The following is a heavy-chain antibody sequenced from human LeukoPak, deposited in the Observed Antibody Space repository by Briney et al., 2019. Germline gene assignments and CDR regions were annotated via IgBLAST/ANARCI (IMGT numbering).Heavy chain of an antibody. CDR1: GFTVSSNY. CDR2: ISGSGGST. V-gene: IGHV3-23*01. D-gene: IGHD3-22*01. Sequence: QPGGSLRLSCAASGFTVSSNYMSWVRQAPGKGLEWVSAISGSGGSTYYADSVKGRFTISRDNSKNTLYLQMNSLRAEDTAVYYCAKDIPDSSGYYPDAFDIWGQGTMVTVSS. CDR3: AKDIPDSSGYYPDAFDI. J-gene: IGHJ3*02.